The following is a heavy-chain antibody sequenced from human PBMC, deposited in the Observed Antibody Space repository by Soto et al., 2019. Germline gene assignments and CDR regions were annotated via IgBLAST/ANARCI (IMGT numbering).Heavy chain of an antibody. CDR3: ARGLTSSSNPYYSDY. Sequence: GEWLKIACRGSGDSCTHFWSAWVRQLLGKGLEWMGNIFPGDSDTRYSPSFRGQVTISADTSISTAYLQWRSLEASDSAMYYCARGLTSSSNPYYSDYWGQGTQVTVSS. CDR2: IFPGDSDT. J-gene: IGHJ4*02. D-gene: IGHD1-26*01. CDR1: GDSCTHFW. V-gene: IGHV5-51*01.